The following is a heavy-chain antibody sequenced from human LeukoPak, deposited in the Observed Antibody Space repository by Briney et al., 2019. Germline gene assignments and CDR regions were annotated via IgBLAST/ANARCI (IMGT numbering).Heavy chain of an antibody. Sequence: GASVKVSCKASGYTFTSYAMNWVRQAPGQGLEWMGWINTNTGNPTYAQGFTGRFVFSLDTSVSTAYLQISSLKAEDTAVYYCARSKRITMVRGESLHDYWGQGTLVTVSS. CDR2: INTNTGNP. D-gene: IGHD3-10*01. CDR3: ARSKRITMVRGESLHDY. CDR1: GYTFTSYA. J-gene: IGHJ4*02. V-gene: IGHV7-4-1*02.